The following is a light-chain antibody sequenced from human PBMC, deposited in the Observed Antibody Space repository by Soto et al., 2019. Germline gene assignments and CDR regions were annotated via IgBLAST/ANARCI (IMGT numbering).Light chain of an antibody. CDR1: SSDVGGYNY. CDR2: DVS. Sequence: QSVLTQPASVSGSPGQSITISCTGTSSDVGGYNYVSWYQQHPGKAPKFMIYDVSNRPSGVSNRFSGSKSGNTASLTISGRQAEDEADYYCSSYTSSSTLYVFGTGTKLTVL. V-gene: IGLV2-14*01. J-gene: IGLJ1*01. CDR3: SSYTSSSTLYV.